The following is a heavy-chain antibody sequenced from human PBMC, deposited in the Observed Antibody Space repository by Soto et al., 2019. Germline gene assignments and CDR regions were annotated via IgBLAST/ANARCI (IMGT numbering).Heavy chain of an antibody. Sequence: ASVKVSCKASGGTFSSYAISWVRQAPGQGLEWMGGIIPIFGTANYAQKFQGRVTITADESTSTAYMELSSLRSEDTAVYYCARDRSDSSSWYDYYYYGMDVWG. D-gene: IGHD6-13*01. CDR2: IIPIFGTA. V-gene: IGHV1-69*13. CDR3: ARDRSDSSSWYDYYYYGMDV. J-gene: IGHJ6*02. CDR1: GGTFSSYA.